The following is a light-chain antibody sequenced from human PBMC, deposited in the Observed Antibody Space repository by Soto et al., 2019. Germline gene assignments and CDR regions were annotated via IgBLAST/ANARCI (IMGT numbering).Light chain of an antibody. CDR3: CSYAGSGTYV. CDR1: SSDVGCYNL. V-gene: IGLV2-23*01. J-gene: IGLJ1*01. Sequence: QSALTQPASVSGSPGQSITISCTGTSSDVGCYNLVSWYQQHPDKAPKLMIYEGSKRPSGVSNRFSGSKSGNTASLTISGLQAEDEADYYCCSYAGSGTYVFGTGTKVTVL. CDR2: EGS.